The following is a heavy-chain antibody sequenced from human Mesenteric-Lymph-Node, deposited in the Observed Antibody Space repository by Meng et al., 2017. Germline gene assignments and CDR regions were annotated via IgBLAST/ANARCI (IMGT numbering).Heavy chain of an antibody. V-gene: IGHV1-69*01. CDR2: LIPVFGAP. Sequence: QVQLVQSGAEVKKPGSSVKVSCKASGGTFSDYLISWVRQAPGQGLEWVGGLIPVFGAPKYAQKFQGRVTITADESTGTAYMDLSSLRSDDTALYYCAFGDPANYWGQGTLVTVSS. D-gene: IGHD2-21*01. CDR1: GGTFSDYL. J-gene: IGHJ4*02. CDR3: AFGDPANY.